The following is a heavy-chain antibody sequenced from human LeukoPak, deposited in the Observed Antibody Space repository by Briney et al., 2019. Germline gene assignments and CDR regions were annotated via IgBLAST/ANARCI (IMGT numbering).Heavy chain of an antibody. J-gene: IGHJ4*02. CDR1: GFTFSSYG. CDR3: AKDFHGGYSYAPIDY. Sequence: GGSLRLSCAASGFTFSSYGMHWVRQAPGKGLEWVAFIRYDGSNKYYADSVKGRFTISRDNSKNTLYLQMNSLRAEDTAVYYCAKDFHGGYSYAPIDYWGQGTLVTVSS. V-gene: IGHV3-30*02. CDR2: IRYDGSNK. D-gene: IGHD5-18*01.